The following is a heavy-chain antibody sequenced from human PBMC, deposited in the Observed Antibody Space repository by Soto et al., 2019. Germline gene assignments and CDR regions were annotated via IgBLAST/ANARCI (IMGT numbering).Heavy chain of an antibody. CDR2: MNPNSGNT. Sequence: QVQLVQSGAEVKKPGASVKVSCKASGYTFTSYDINWVRQATGQGLEWMGWMNPNSGNTGYAQKFQGRATMTRNTSKRTAYMELSSLRSEDTAVYYCARADPYYYGMDVWGQGTTVTVSS. J-gene: IGHJ6*02. CDR1: GYTFTSYD. CDR3: ARADPYYYGMDV. V-gene: IGHV1-8*01.